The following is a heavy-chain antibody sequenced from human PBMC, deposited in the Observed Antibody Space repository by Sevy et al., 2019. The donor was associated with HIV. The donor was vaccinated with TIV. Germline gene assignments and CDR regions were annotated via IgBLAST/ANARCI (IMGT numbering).Heavy chain of an antibody. CDR2: FSFGCGKI. Sequence: GGSLRLSCAASGFTFSSYAMSRVRQAPGKGLEWVSTFSFGCGKINYADSVKGRFTISRDNSKNTLYLQMHSLRAEDTAVYYCAREGCSKPHDYWGQGTLVTVSS. CDR3: AREGCSKPHDY. J-gene: IGHJ4*02. CDR1: GFTFSSYA. D-gene: IGHD3-10*02. V-gene: IGHV3-23*01.